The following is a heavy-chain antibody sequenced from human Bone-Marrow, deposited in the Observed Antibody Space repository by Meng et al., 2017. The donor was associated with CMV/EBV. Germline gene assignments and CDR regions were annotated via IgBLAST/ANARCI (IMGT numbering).Heavy chain of an antibody. D-gene: IGHD2-2*01. J-gene: IGHJ5*02. V-gene: IGHV1-2*02. CDR3: ARGVGSSWFDP. CDR2: MNPRNGDT. CDR1: GYRFSAHF. Sequence: SCEPSGYRFSAHFLHWVRQAPGQGLEWMGWMNPRNGDTKYAQMFRGRVTLTRDTSISTAYIQLNRLTSDDTAVYYCARGVGSSWFDPWGQGALVTVSS.